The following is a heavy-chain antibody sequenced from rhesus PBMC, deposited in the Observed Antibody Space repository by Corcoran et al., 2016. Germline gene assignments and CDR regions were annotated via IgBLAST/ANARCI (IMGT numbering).Heavy chain of an antibody. CDR3: ARPSIAAALDV. V-gene: IGHV4-143*01. J-gene: IGHJ5-2*02. CDR1: GGSISGYYY. CDR2: IYGNSAST. D-gene: IGHD6-25*01. Sequence: QVQLQESGPGLVKPSETLSLTCTVSGGSISGYYYWSWIRQPPGKGLEWIGGIYGNSASTYYNPSLKSRVTISKDTSKNQFSRKRSSVTAADTAVYYCARPSIAAALDVWGRGVLVTVSS.